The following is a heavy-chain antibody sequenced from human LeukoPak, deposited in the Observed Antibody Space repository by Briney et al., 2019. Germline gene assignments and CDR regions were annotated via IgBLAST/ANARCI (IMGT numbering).Heavy chain of an antibody. CDR1: GFTFSSYS. Sequence: GGSLRLSCAASGFTFSSYSMNWVRQAPGKGLEWVSSISSSSSYIYYADSVKGRFTISRDNAKNSLYLQMNSLRAEDTAVYYCARDWGEYCSSTSCYPLDYWGQGTLVTVSS. J-gene: IGHJ4*02. CDR2: ISSSSSYI. V-gene: IGHV3-21*01. D-gene: IGHD2-2*01. CDR3: ARDWGEYCSSTSCYPLDY.